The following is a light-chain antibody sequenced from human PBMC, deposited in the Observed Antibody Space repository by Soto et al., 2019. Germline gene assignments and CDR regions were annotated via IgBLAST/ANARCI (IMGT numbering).Light chain of an antibody. Sequence: DIQMTQSPSSVSAAVGDRVTITCRASQSTSSWLVWYQQKPGKAPKLLIYAASTLQSGVPPRFSGSGSGTDFTLTISSLQPEDFATYYCQQTTNFPWTFGQGTKVDIK. CDR2: AAS. V-gene: IGKV1-12*01. CDR3: QQTTNFPWT. J-gene: IGKJ1*01. CDR1: QSTSSW.